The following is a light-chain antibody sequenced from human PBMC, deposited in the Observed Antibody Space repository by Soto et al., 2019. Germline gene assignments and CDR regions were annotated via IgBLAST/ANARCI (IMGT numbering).Light chain of an antibody. CDR2: GAS. V-gene: IGKV3-15*01. CDR3: QQYNNWPWT. Sequence: EIVLTQSPATLSLSPGERATLSCRASQSVSSYLAWYQQKPGQAPRLLIYGASKRATGFPARFSGSGSGTDLTLTISSLQSEDFAVYYCQQYNNWPWTFGQGTKVDIK. J-gene: IGKJ1*01. CDR1: QSVSSY.